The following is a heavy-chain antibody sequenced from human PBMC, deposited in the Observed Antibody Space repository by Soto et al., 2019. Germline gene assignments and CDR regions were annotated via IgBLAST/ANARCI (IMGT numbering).Heavy chain of an antibody. CDR2: IHHSGNT. CDR3: AMVRPAASSFVF. V-gene: IGHV4-4*02. J-gene: IGHJ4*02. CDR1: GGSISVSNW. Sequence: SETLSLTCGVSGGSISVSNWWTWVRQPPGKGLEWIGQIHHSGNTNYNPSLKSPVIMSVDKSKNQFTLKLTSVTAADTAVYFFAMVRPAASSFVFSGQAALVTVSS. D-gene: IGHD2-2*01.